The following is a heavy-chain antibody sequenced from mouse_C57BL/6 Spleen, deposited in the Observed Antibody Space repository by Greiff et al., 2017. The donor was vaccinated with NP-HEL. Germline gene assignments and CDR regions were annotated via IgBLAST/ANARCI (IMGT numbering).Heavy chain of an antibody. CDR2: IDPNSGGT. V-gene: IGHV1-72*01. CDR3: TITTVVDPYFDY. Sequence: QVQLQQPGAELVKPGASVKLSCKASGYTFTSYWMHWVKQRPGRGLEWIGRIDPNSGGTKYNEKFKSKATLTVDKPSSTAYMQLSSLTSEDSAVYSCTITTVVDPYFDYWGQCTTLTVSS. D-gene: IGHD1-1*01. J-gene: IGHJ2*01. CDR1: GYTFTSYW.